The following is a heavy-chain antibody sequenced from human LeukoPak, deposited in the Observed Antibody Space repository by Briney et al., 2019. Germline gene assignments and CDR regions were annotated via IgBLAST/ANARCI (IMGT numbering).Heavy chain of an antibody. CDR3: VKGTWEIDSSGYFDY. J-gene: IGHJ4*02. Sequence: GGSLRLSCSAPAFTFSSYAMHWVRQAPGKGLEYVSAISSSGGSTYYADYMKGRITISRDNTKNTLYLQMRSLRAEDAAEYYCVKGTWEIDSSGYFDYWGQGTLVTVSS. D-gene: IGHD3-22*01. CDR1: AFTFSSYA. CDR2: ISSSGGST. V-gene: IGHV3-64D*06.